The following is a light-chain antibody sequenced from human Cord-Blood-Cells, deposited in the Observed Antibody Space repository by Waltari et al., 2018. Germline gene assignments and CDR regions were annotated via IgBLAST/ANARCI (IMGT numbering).Light chain of an antibody. CDR2: WAS. Sequence: DIVMTQSPASLAVSLAERDTIHSPSTTSVLYSSNNKNYLAWYQQKPGQPPKLLIYWASTRESGVPNRFSGSGSGTDFTLTISSLQAEDVAVYYCQQYYSTPRTFGQGTKVEIK. CDR3: QQYYSTPRT. J-gene: IGKJ1*01. V-gene: IGKV4-1*01. CDR1: TSVLYSSNNKNY.